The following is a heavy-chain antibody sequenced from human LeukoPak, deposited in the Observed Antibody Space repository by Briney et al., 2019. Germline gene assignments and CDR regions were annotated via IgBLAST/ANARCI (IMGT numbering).Heavy chain of an antibody. J-gene: IGHJ4*02. CDR3: ARDGGSYDY. D-gene: IGHD1-26*01. Sequence: GGSLRLSCAASGFTFSSYAMSWVRQAPGKGLEWASAISGSGGSTYYADSVKGRFTISRDNSKDTLYLQMNSLRAEDTAVYYCARDGGSYDYWGQGTLVTVSS. CDR1: GFTFSSYA. V-gene: IGHV3-23*01. CDR2: ISGSGGST.